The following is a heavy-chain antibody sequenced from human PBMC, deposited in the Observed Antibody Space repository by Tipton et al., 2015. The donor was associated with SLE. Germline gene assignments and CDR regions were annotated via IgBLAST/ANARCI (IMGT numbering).Heavy chain of an antibody. V-gene: IGHV3-7*01. CDR1: GFTFSSYW. D-gene: IGHD1-26*01. J-gene: IGHJ4*02. CDR2: IKQDGSEK. Sequence: SLRLSCAASGFTFSSYWMSWVRQAPGKGLEWVANIKQDGSEKYYVDSVKGRFTISRDNSKNTLYLQMNSLRAEDTAVYYCAKDRGLGGSSTYYFDYWGQGTLVTVSS. CDR3: AKDRGLGGSSTYYFDY.